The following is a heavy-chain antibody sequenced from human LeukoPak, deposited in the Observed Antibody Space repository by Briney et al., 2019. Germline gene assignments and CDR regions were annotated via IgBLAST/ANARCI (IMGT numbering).Heavy chain of an antibody. D-gene: IGHD5-24*01. V-gene: IGHV3-21*01. Sequence: GGSLRLSCAASGFTFSSYSMNWVRQAPGKGLEWVSSISSSSSYIYYADSVKGRFTISRDNAKNSLYLQMNSLRAEDTAVYYCARDAHGPGWFDPWRQGTLVTVSS. J-gene: IGHJ5*02. CDR1: GFTFSSYS. CDR2: ISSSSSYI. CDR3: ARDAHGPGWFDP.